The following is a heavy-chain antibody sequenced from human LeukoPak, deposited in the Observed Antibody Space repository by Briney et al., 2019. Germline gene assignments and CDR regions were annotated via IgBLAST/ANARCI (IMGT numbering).Heavy chain of an antibody. CDR2: ISSSSSTI. J-gene: IGHJ6*03. CDR3: ARDGGLGAPPYYYYYYMDV. D-gene: IGHD1-26*01. V-gene: IGHV3-48*01. Sequence: GGSLRLSCAASGFTFSSYSMNWVRQAPGKGLEWVSYISSSSSTIYYADSVKGRFTISRDNAKNSLYLQMNSLRAEDTAVYYCARDGGLGAPPYYYYYYMDVWGKGTTVTISS. CDR1: GFTFSSYS.